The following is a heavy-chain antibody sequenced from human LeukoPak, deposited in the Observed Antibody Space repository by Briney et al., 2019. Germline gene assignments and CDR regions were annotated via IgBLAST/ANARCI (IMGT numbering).Heavy chain of an antibody. D-gene: IGHD6-19*01. CDR2: IYYSGST. Sequence: PSETLSLTCTVSGGSLSSSSYYWGWIRQPPGKGLEWIGSIYYSGSTYYNPSLKSRVTISVDTSKNQFSLKLSSVTAADTAVYYCARGAVAGTIDYWGQGTLVTVSS. CDR1: GGSLSSSSYY. J-gene: IGHJ4*02. V-gene: IGHV4-39*07. CDR3: ARGAVAGTIDY.